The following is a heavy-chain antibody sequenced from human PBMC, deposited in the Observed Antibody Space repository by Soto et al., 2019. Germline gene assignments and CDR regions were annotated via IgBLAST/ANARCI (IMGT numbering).Heavy chain of an antibody. V-gene: IGHV4-34*01. CDR2: INHSGST. Sequence: SETLSLTCAVYGGSFSGYYWSWIRQPPGKGLEWIGEINHSGSTNYNPALKRRVTISVDTSKKQFSLKLSSVTAADTAVYYCASVNSGVDLRLAYYYYLDVWGKGTTVTVSS. CDR1: GGSFSGYY. D-gene: IGHD5-12*01. CDR3: ASVNSGVDLRLAYYYYLDV. J-gene: IGHJ6*03.